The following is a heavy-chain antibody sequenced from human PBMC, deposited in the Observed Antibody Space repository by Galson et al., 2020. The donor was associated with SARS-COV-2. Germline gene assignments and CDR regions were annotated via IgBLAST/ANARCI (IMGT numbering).Heavy chain of an antibody. CDR1: GGSISSSSYY. D-gene: IGHD6-19*01. J-gene: IGHJ4*02. Sequence: SETLSLTCTVSGGSISSSSYYWGWTRQPPGKGLEWIGSIYYSGSTYYNPSLKSRVTISVDTSKNQFSLKLSTVTAADTAVYYCAREPPQPLSSGWYVDYWGQGTLVTVSS. CDR3: AREPPQPLSSGWYVDY. V-gene: IGHV4-39*07. CDR2: IYYSGST.